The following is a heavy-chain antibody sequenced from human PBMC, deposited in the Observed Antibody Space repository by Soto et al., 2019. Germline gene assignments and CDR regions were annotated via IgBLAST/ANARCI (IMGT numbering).Heavy chain of an antibody. CDR3: ARDNNPPGYCTNGVCYTLSHYYYYYYMDV. V-gene: IGHV3-21*01. Sequence: GGSLRLSCAASGFTFSSYSMNWVRQAPRKGLEWVSSISSSSSYIYYADSVKGRFTISRDNAKNSQYLQMTGLRAKDRAVYYCARDNNPPGYCTNGVCYTLSHYYYYYYMDVWGKGTTVTVSS. CDR1: GFTFSSYS. J-gene: IGHJ6*03. CDR2: ISSSSSYI. D-gene: IGHD2-8*01.